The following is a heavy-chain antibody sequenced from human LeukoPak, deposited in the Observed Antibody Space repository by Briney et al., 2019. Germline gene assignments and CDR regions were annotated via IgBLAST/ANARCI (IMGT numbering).Heavy chain of an antibody. CDR1: GFTFSTYS. CDR3: ARNQERYFDWFLFDY. J-gene: IGHJ4*02. V-gene: IGHV3-48*04. Sequence: GGSLRLSCAASGFTFSTYSMNWVRQAPGKGLEWVSYISSSSSTIYYADSVKGRFTISRDNAKNSLYLQMNSLSAEDTAVYYCARNQERYFDWFLFDYWGRGTLVTVSS. CDR2: ISSSSSTI. D-gene: IGHD3-9*01.